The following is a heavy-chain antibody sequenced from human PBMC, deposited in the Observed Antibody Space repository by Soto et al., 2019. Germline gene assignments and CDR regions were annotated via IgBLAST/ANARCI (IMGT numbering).Heavy chain of an antibody. D-gene: IGHD2-15*01. CDR3: ATRTLLGYCSGGSCHNAY. CDR1: GFTFSSYA. Sequence: GESLKISCAASGFTFSSYAMSWVRQAPGKGLEWVSAISGSGGSTYYADSVKGRFTISRDNSKNTLYLQMNSLRAEDTAVYYCATRTLLGYCSGGSCHNAYWGQGTLVTLSS. V-gene: IGHV3-23*01. J-gene: IGHJ4*02. CDR2: ISGSGGST.